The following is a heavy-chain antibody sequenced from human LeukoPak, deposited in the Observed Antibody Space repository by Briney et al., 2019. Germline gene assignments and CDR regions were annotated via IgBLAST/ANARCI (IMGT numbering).Heavy chain of an antibody. D-gene: IGHD3-16*01. CDR3: AKVGLAYYFDY. CDR1: VFTFSSYS. CDR2: ISGSGGST. Sequence: GGSLRLSCAASVFTFSSYSMSWVRQAPGKGLEWASAISGSGGSTYYADSVKGRFTISRDNSKNTLYLQMNSLRAEDTAVYYCAKVGLAYYFDYWGQGTLVTVSS. J-gene: IGHJ4*02. V-gene: IGHV3-23*01.